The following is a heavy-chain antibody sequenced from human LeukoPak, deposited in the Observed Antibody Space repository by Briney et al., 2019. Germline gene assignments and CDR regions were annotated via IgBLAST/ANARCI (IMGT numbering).Heavy chain of an antibody. V-gene: IGHV4-39*01. CDR2: FYYSGST. D-gene: IGHD6-13*01. J-gene: IGHJ5*02. CDR3: ARHRGPIAADGWFDP. Sequence: SETLSLTCTVSGGSISSSSYYWGWIRQPPGKGLEWIGSFYYSGSTYYNPSLKSRVTISVDTSKNQFSLKLSSVTAADTAVYYCARHRGPIAADGWFDPWGQGTLVTVSS. CDR1: GGSISSSSYY.